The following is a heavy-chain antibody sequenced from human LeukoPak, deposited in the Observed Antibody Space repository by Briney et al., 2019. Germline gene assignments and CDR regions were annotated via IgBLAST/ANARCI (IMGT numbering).Heavy chain of an antibody. CDR3: AKSPLDYDILTGYCDF. CDR2: ISGSGSST. J-gene: IGHJ4*02. V-gene: IGHV3-23*01. D-gene: IGHD3-9*01. CDR1: GFTFSSYA. Sequence: PGGSLRLSCAASGFTFSSYAMSWVRQAPGKGLEWVSAISGSGSSTYYADSVKGRFTISRGNSKNTLFLQMNSLRAEDTAVYYCAKSPLDYDILTGYCDFWGQGTLVTVSS.